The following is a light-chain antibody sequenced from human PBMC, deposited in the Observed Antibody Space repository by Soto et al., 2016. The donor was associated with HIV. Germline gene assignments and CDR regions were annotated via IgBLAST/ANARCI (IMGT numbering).Light chain of an antibody. Sequence: SYELTQPPSLSVAPRKTARITCGGNNVGSKSVQWYQQKPGQAPILVLYDDSDRPSGIPERFSGSNSGNTATLSISRVEAGDEADYYCQVWDAGTDLVVFGGGTEADRP. CDR2: DDS. J-gene: IGLJ2*01. CDR1: NVGSKS. CDR3: QVWDAGTDLVV. V-gene: IGLV3-21*03.